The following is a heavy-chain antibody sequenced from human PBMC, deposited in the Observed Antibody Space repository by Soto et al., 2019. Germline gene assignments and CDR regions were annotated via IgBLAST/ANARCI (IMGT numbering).Heavy chain of an antibody. D-gene: IGHD1-1*01. Sequence: GSLRLSCAAFGFTVSGKKYVAWVRQAPGKGLEWVSALYDLDGTYYADSVKGRFTTSSDSSRTTVYLQMNSLRPDDTAVYSCATWHLQEHAYDIWGQGTMVTVSS. J-gene: IGHJ3*02. V-gene: IGHV3-53*01. CDR1: GFTVSGKKY. CDR3: ATWHLQEHAYDI. CDR2: LYDLDGT.